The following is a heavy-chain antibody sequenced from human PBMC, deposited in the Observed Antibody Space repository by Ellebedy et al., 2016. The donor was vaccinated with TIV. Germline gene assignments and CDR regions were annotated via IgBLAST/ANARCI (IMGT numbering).Heavy chain of an antibody. CDR2: INPNSGGT. Sequence: ASVKVSXXASGYTFTGYYIYWVRQAPGQGLEWMGWINPNSGGTNFAQRFQGRVTMTRDTSISTAYMDLRRLRSDDTAVYYCARGPAGIFFDYWGQGTLVTVSS. J-gene: IGHJ4*02. V-gene: IGHV1-2*02. CDR1: GYTFTGYY. CDR3: ARGPAGIFFDY. D-gene: IGHD2-2*01.